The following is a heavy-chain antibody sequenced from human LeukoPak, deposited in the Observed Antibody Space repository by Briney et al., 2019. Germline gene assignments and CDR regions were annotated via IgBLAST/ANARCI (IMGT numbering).Heavy chain of an antibody. D-gene: IGHD6-19*01. J-gene: IGHJ4*02. Sequence: SETLSLTCGVYGGSFSGYFCTWIRQPPGRGLEWIGEINHSGSTNYNPSLKSRLTISIDTSKNQFSLRLNSVTAADTAVYYCASDFFSGIAVAGTNGIWGQGTLVTVSS. CDR2: INHSGST. CDR1: GGSFSGYF. V-gene: IGHV4-34*01. CDR3: ASDFFSGIAVAGTNGI.